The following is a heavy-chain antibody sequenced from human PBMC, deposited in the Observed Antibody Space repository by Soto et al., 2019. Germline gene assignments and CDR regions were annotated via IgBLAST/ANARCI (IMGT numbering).Heavy chain of an antibody. CDR3: ARDNPPPLLGATNLIPRSLLDY. Sequence: QVQLVESGGGVVQPGRSLRLSCAASGFTFSSYGMHWVRQAPGKGLAWVAVIWYDGSNKYYADSVKGRFTISRDNSKNTVYLQMNSLRAEDTAVYYCARDNPPPLLGATNLIPRSLLDYWGQGTLVTVSS. CDR1: GFTFSSYG. CDR2: IWYDGSNK. V-gene: IGHV3-33*01. D-gene: IGHD1-26*01. J-gene: IGHJ4*02.